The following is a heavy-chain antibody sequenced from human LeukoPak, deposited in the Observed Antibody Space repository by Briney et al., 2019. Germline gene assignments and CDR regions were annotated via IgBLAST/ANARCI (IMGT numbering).Heavy chain of an antibody. CDR1: GDSVSSKSV. V-gene: IGHV6-1*01. CDR2: VYYRSKWSK. D-gene: IGHD5-24*01. Sequence: SQTLSLTCGISGDSVSSKSVWNWIRQSPSRGLEWLGRVYYRSKWSKSYAVSVKSRITINPDTSTNQFSLQLSSVTAEDTAVYYCAGGDQDFDFWGQGTLVTVSS. CDR3: AGGDQDFDF. J-gene: IGHJ4*02.